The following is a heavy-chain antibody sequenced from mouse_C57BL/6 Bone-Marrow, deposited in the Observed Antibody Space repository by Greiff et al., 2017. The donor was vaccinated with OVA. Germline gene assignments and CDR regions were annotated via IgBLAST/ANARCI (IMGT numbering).Heavy chain of an antibody. CDR3: AREDLFDWYIDV. CDR2: IDPSDSYT. V-gene: IGHV1-69*01. CDR1: GYTFTSYW. J-gene: IGHJ1*03. Sequence: VKLQQPGAELVMPGASVKLSCKASGYTFTSYWMHWVKQRPGQGLEWIGEIDPSDSYTNYNQKFKGKSTLTVDKSSSTAYMQLSSLTSEDSAVDYCAREDLFDWYIDVWGTGTTVTVSS.